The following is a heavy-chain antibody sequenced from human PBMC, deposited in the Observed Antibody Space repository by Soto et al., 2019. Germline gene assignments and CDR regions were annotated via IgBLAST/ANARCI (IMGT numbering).Heavy chain of an antibody. CDR2: IYHSGST. D-gene: IGHD5-12*01. J-gene: IGHJ4*02. CDR1: GGSISSSNW. V-gene: IGHV4-4*02. Sequence: SETLSLTCAVSGGSISSSNWWSWVRQPPGKGLEWIGEIYHSGSTNYNPSLKSRVTISVDKSKNQFSLKLSSVTAADTAVYYCARERNLRDIVATYYFDYWGQGTLVTVSS. CDR3: ARERNLRDIVATYYFDY.